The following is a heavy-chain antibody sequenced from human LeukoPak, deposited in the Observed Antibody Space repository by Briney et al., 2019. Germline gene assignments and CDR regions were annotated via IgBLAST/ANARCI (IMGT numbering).Heavy chain of an antibody. D-gene: IGHD3-10*01. CDR2: FDPEDGET. Sequence: ASVKVSCKVSGYTLTELSMHWVRQAPGKGHEWMGGFDPEDGETIYAQKFQGRVTMTEDTSTDTAYMELSSLRSEDTAVYYCATERSGSYYNGDAAFDIWGQGTMVTVSS. CDR1: GYTLTELS. CDR3: ATERSGSYYNGDAAFDI. V-gene: IGHV1-24*01. J-gene: IGHJ3*02.